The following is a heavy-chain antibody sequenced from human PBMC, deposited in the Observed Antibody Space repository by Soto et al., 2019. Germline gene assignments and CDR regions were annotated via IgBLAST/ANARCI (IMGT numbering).Heavy chain of an antibody. CDR1: GGSISGYY. Sequence: SETLSLTCIVSGGSISGYYWSWIRQPPGRGLEWIGNIYYSGSTNYNPSRMSRVTISVDTSKNQFSLKLRSVTAADTAVYYCARVGGYYGDYPNFDYWGQGALVTVS. CDR2: IYYSGST. D-gene: IGHD4-17*01. CDR3: ARVGGYYGDYPNFDY. V-gene: IGHV4-59*01. J-gene: IGHJ4*02.